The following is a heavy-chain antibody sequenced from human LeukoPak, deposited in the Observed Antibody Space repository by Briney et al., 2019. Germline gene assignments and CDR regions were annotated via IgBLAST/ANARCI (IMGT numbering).Heavy chain of an antibody. CDR2: IIPIFGTA. Sequence: SVKVSCKASGGTFSSYAISWVRQAPGQGLEWMGGIIPIFGTANYAQKFQGRVTIAADESTSTAYMELSSLRSEDTAVYYCAPAGLYSSGWYNPVDYWGQGTLVTVSS. J-gene: IGHJ4*02. D-gene: IGHD6-19*01. CDR1: GGTFSSYA. V-gene: IGHV1-69*13. CDR3: APAGLYSSGWYNPVDY.